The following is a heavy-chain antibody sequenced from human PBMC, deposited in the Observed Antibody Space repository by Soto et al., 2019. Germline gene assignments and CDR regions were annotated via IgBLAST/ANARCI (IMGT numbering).Heavy chain of an antibody. CDR2: ISGSGGST. V-gene: IGHV3-23*01. Sequence: GGSLRLSCAASGFTFSSYAMSWVLQAPGKGLEWVSAISGSGGSTYYADSVKGRFTISRDNSKNTLYLQMNSLRAEDTAVYYCARLPYSAEGWFDTWGQGTLVTVSS. CDR1: GFTFSSYA. CDR3: ARLPYSAEGWFDT. J-gene: IGHJ5*02. D-gene: IGHD6-13*01.